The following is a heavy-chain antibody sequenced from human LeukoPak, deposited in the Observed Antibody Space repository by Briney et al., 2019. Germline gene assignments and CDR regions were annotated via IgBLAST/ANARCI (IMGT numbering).Heavy chain of an antibody. CDR2: MNPNSGNT. J-gene: IGHJ4*02. Sequence: ASVKVSCKASGYTFTSYDINWVRQATGQGLEWMGWMNPNSGNTGYAQKFQGRVTMTRNTSISTAYMELNSLRSEDTAVYYCARGRLTVRGVIFLEQYYFDYWGQGTLVTVSS. V-gene: IGHV1-8*01. D-gene: IGHD3-10*01. CDR3: ARGRLTVRGVIFLEQYYFDY. CDR1: GYTFTSYD.